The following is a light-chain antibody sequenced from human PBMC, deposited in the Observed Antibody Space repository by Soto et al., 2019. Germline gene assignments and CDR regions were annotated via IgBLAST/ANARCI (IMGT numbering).Light chain of an antibody. CDR3: MQGTHWPFT. V-gene: IGKV2-30*02. J-gene: IGKJ2*01. CDR2: KVS. Sequence: EVVLTQSPATLSVSPGDRATLSCRASQSLVHSDGNTYLNWFQQRPGQSPRRLIYKVSTRDSGVPDRFSGSGSGTDFTLRISSVEAEDVGVYYCMQGTHWPFTFGQGTKLEIK. CDR1: QSLVHSDGNTY.